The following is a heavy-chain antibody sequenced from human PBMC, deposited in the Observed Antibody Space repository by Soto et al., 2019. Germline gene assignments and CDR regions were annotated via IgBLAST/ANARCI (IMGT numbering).Heavy chain of an antibody. CDR3: ATGSGSYFGHAFNI. CDR2: FGAEDGET. J-gene: IGHJ3*02. D-gene: IGHD1-26*01. Sequence: ASVKVSCKVSGYTPTELYMHRVRQASGKGSEGLGGFGAEDGETLYAQKCQGRVTMTEDTSTDTAYMELSSLRSEDTAGYYCATGSGSYFGHAFNIWGQGTMVTASS. V-gene: IGHV1-24*01. CDR1: GYTPTELY.